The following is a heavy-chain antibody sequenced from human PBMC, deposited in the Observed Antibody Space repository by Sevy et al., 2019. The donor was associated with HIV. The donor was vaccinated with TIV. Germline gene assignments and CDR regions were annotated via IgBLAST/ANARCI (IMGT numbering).Heavy chain of an antibody. D-gene: IGHD2-21*02. J-gene: IGHJ4*02. CDR3: ARDSAVVTHQYSDY. CDR1: GGTFSSYA. CDR2: IIPIFGTA. Sequence: ASVKVSCKVSGGTFSSYAISWVRQAPGQGLEWMGGIIPIFGTANYAQKFQGRVTITADESTSTAYMELSSLRSEDTAVYYCARDSAVVTHQYSDYWGQGTLVTVSS. V-gene: IGHV1-69*13.